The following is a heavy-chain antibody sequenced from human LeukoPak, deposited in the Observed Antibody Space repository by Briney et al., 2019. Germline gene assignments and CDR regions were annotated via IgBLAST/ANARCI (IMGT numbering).Heavy chain of an antibody. CDR3: ARGEQWLVLGY. Sequence: ASVKVSCKASGYTFTSYGISWVRQAPGQGLEWMGWINPNSGGTNYAQKFQGRVTMTRDTSISTAYMELSRLRSDDTAVYYCARGEQWLVLGYWGQGTLVTVSS. D-gene: IGHD6-19*01. CDR2: INPNSGGT. CDR1: GYTFTSYG. V-gene: IGHV1-2*02. J-gene: IGHJ4*02.